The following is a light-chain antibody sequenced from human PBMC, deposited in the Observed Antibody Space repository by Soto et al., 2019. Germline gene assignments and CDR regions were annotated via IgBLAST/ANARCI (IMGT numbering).Light chain of an antibody. CDR2: AAS. CDR1: QNINSY. Sequence: DIQMTQSPSSLSASVGDRVTITCRASQNINSYLNWYQHKPGKAPKVLIYAASSLQSGVPSRFSGSGSGTDFTLTISSLQPEDFATYYCQQSYSTPYTFGQGTKLEIK. V-gene: IGKV1-39*01. CDR3: QQSYSTPYT. J-gene: IGKJ2*01.